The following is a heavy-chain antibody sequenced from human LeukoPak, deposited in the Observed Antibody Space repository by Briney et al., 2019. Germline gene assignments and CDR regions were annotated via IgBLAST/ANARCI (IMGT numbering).Heavy chain of an antibody. CDR3: ARDEGHCSSTSCYGSFGY. Sequence: GGSLRLSCAASGFTLSNYWMSWVRQAPGKGLEWVANIKQDGSEKYYVDSVKGRFTISRDNAKNSLYLQMNSLRAEDTAVYYCARDEGHCSSTSCYGSFGYWGQGTPVTVSS. CDR1: GFTLSNYW. V-gene: IGHV3-7*01. D-gene: IGHD2-2*01. J-gene: IGHJ4*02. CDR2: IKQDGSEK.